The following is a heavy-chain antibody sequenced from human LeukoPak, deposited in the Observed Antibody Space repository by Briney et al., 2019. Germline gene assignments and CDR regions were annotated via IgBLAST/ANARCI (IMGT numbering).Heavy chain of an antibody. D-gene: IGHD1-14*01. CDR3: ARDPEGYYYGMDV. Sequence: PGGSLRLSCAASGFTFSSYAMHWVRQAPGKGLEWVAVISYDGSNKYYADSVKGRFTISRDNSKNTLYLQMNSLRAEDTAVYYCARDPEGYYYGMDVWGQGTTVTVSS. J-gene: IGHJ6*02. CDR2: ISYDGSNK. V-gene: IGHV3-30-3*01. CDR1: GFTFSSYA.